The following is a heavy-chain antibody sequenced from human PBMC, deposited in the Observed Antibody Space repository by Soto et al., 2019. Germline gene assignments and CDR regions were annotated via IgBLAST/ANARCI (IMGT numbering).Heavy chain of an antibody. V-gene: IGHV3-23*01. D-gene: IGHD5-12*01. CDR2: INSGTTT. Sequence: EVQLFESGGGLVQPGGSLRLSCAASGFTFTTYAMSWVRLAPGRGLEWVSGINSGTTTVYADSAKGRFTISRDSPRNTVYLHMNSLRAEDAAIYYCAKPPRGGGHGNWYFELWGRGTLVTVSS. J-gene: IGHJ2*01. CDR1: GFTFTTYA. CDR3: AKPPRGGGHGNWYFEL.